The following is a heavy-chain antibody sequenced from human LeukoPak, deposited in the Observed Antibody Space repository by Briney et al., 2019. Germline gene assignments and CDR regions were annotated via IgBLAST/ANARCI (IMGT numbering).Heavy chain of an antibody. D-gene: IGHD3-16*01. CDR2: MNPNSGDT. CDR3: ARGSVMGVAQDAFDI. CDR1: GYTFTSYD. J-gene: IGHJ3*02. V-gene: IGHV1-8*03. Sequence: ASAKVSCKASGYTFTSYDINWVRQAPGQGLEWVGWMNPNSGDTGYAKKFQGRVTITRNTSISTAYMELSSLRSEDTAVYYCARGSVMGVAQDAFDIWGQGTMVTVSS.